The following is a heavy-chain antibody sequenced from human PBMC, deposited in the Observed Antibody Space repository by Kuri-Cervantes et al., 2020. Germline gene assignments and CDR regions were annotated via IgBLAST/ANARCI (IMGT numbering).Heavy chain of an antibody. CDR3: ARDYDILTGYYYYYYGMDV. CDR2: INPNSGGT. J-gene: IGHJ6*02. CDR1: GYTFTGYY. Sequence: ASVKVSCKASGYTFTGYYMHWVRQAPGQGLEWMGWINPNSGGTNYAQKFQGRVTMTRDTSTSTVYMELSSLRSEDTAVYYCARDYDILTGYYYYYYGMDVWGQGTTVTVSS. V-gene: IGHV1-2*02. D-gene: IGHD3-9*01.